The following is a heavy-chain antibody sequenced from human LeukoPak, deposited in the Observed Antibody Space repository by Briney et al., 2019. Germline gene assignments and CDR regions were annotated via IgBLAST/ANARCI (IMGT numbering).Heavy chain of an antibody. CDR3: ARDPDYGDPFDY. CDR2: FIPILGIA. Sequence: SVKVSCKASGGTFSSYAISWVRQAPGQGLEWMGRFIPILGIANYAQKFQGRVTITADKSTSTAYMELSSLRSEDTAVYYCARDPDYGDPFDYWGQGTLVTVSS. V-gene: IGHV1-69*04. CDR1: GGTFSSYA. D-gene: IGHD4-17*01. J-gene: IGHJ4*02.